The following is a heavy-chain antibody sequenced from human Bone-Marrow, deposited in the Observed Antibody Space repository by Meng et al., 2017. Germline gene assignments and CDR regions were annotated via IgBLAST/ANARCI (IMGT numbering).Heavy chain of an antibody. CDR1: GGSTSSYY. Sequence: VELRGWGPGLLRPPGPPPLPCLVLGGSTSSYYWGGFRQPAGKGLEWIGRIYITGSTNFTPSLKSRVTMSVDTSKNQFSLKLNSVTAADTAVFYCARGDGGSGGFRYWGQGTLVTVSS. D-gene: IGHD6-19*01. V-gene: IGHV4-4*07. CDR2: IYITGST. J-gene: IGHJ4*02. CDR3: ARGDGGSGGFRY.